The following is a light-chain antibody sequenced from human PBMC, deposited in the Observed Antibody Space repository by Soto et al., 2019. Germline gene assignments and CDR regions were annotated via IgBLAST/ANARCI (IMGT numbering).Light chain of an antibody. Sequence: QAVLTQPASVSGSPGQSIAISCTGTSVDVGGFEYVSWYQQHPGKVPKLMIYDVNNRPSGVSNRFSGSKSGNTASLTISGLQAEDEADYFCSSYTSRNTYVPGTGTKVTVL. CDR2: DVN. V-gene: IGLV2-14*03. CDR1: SVDVGGFEY. J-gene: IGLJ1*01. CDR3: SSYTSRNTYV.